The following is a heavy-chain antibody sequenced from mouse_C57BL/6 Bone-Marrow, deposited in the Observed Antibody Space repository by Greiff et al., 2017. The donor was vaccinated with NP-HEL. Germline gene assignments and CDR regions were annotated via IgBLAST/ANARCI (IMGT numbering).Heavy chain of an antibody. D-gene: IGHD2-14*01. J-gene: IGHJ4*01. CDR2: IDPSDSYT. V-gene: IGHV1-50*01. Sequence: QVQLQQPGAELVKPGASVKLSCKASGYTFTSYWMQWVKQRPGQGLEWIGEIDPSDSYTNYKQKFKGKATLTVDTSSSTAYMQLSSLTSEDSAVYYCARSGYRGYYAMDYWGQGTSVTVSS. CDR3: ARSGYRGYYAMDY. CDR1: GYTFTSYW.